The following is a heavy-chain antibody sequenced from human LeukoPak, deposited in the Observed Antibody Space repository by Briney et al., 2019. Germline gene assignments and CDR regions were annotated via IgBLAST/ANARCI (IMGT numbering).Heavy chain of an antibody. Sequence: GGSLRLSCAASGFTFSSYGMHWVRQAPGKGLEWVAVIWYDGSNKYYADSVKGRFTISRDNSKNTLYLQMNSLRAEDTAVYYCAKDRYYYDSSGYLDYWGQGTLVTVSS. CDR1: GFTFSSYG. CDR3: AKDRYYYDSSGYLDY. CDR2: IWYDGSNK. J-gene: IGHJ4*02. V-gene: IGHV3-33*06. D-gene: IGHD3-22*01.